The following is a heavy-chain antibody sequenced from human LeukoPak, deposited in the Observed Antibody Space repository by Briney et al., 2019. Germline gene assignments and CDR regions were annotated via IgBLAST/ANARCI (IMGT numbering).Heavy chain of an antibody. Sequence: ASVKVSCKASGYTFTSYDINWVRQATGQGLEWMGWMNPNSGNTGYAQEFQGRVTMTRNTSISTAYMELSSLRSEDTAVYYCARPTTYYYDSSGYYIYYFDYWGQGTLVTVSS. CDR3: ARPTTYYYDSSGYYIYYFDY. CDR2: MNPNSGNT. V-gene: IGHV1-8*01. J-gene: IGHJ4*02. CDR1: GYTFTSYD. D-gene: IGHD3-22*01.